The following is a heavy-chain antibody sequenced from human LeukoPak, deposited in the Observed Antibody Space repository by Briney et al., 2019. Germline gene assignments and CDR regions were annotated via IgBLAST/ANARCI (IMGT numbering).Heavy chain of an antibody. CDR3: AQIAVAGRGIFDY. Sequence: SETLSLTCAVYGGSFSGYYWSWIRQPPGKGLAWIGEINHSGSTNYNPSLKSRVTISVDTSKNQFSLKLSSVTAADTAVYYCAQIAVAGRGIFDYWGQGTLVTVSS. J-gene: IGHJ4*02. CDR1: GGSFSGYY. CDR2: INHSGST. V-gene: IGHV4-34*01. D-gene: IGHD6-19*01.